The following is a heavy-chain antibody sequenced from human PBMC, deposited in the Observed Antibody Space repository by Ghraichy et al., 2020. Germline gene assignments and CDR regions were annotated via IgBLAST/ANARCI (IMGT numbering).Heavy chain of an antibody. D-gene: IGHD5-18*01. Sequence: GGSLRLSCAASGFTFSGSAMHWVRKASGKGLEWVGRIRSKANSYATEYAASEKGRFTISRDDSKNTAYRQMNSLKTEDTAVYYCTGVDTAMAYPWGQGTLVTVSS. J-gene: IGHJ5*02. CDR2: IRSKANSYAT. V-gene: IGHV3-73*01. CDR1: GFTFSGSA. CDR3: TGVDTAMAYP.